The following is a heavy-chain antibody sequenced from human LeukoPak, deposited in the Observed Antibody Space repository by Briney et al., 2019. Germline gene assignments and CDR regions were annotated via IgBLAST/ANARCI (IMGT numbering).Heavy chain of an antibody. D-gene: IGHD3-10*01. J-gene: IGHJ4*02. V-gene: IGHV3-64*01. Sequence: GGSLRLSCAASGFTFSNYAMHWVRQAPGKGLEYVSAISSNGDSTYYASSVKGRFTISRDNSKNTLYLQMGTLRTADMAVYYCARAGLSSMIRGVIPDYWGQGTLVTVSS. CDR3: ARAGLSSMIRGVIPDY. CDR1: GFTFSNYA. CDR2: ISSNGDST.